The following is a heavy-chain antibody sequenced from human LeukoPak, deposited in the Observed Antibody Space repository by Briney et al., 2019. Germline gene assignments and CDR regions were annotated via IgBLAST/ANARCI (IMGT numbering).Heavy chain of an antibody. CDR2: INHDGTT. D-gene: IGHD2-2*02. J-gene: IGHJ5*02. CDR1: GGSFRDYY. CDR3: AREGAYTNFVNRFDA. Sequence: SETLSLTCAVYGGSFRDYYWSWIRQPPGKGLEWIGEINHDGTTNYNPSLKSRVIMSVDASKSQFFPTLTPVTAADTAVYYCAREGAYTNFVNRFDAWGQGTLVTVSS. V-gene: IGHV4-34*01.